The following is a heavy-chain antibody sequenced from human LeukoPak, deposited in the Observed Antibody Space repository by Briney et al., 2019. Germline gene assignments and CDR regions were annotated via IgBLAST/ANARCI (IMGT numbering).Heavy chain of an antibody. CDR2: IYYSGST. D-gene: IGHD3-22*01. Sequence: SETLSLTCTVSGDSISNYYLNWIRQPPGKGLEWIGYIYYSGSTNYNPSLKSRVTISVDTSKNQFSLKLTSVTAADTAVYYCARSSGRMGFLDYWGQGTLVTVSS. V-gene: IGHV4-59*08. CDR1: GDSISNYY. J-gene: IGHJ4*02. CDR3: ARSSGRMGFLDY.